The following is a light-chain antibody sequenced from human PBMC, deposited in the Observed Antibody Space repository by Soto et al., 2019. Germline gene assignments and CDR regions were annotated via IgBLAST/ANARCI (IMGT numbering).Light chain of an antibody. J-gene: IGKJ1*01. CDR1: QTVSNN. V-gene: IGKV3-15*01. Sequence: DIVMTQSPATLSVSPGDRVTLSCRGSQTVSNNLAWYQQKPGQAPRLLISSASTRATGVPGRFTGSGSGTACTLTISSLQSEDFAVYYWQHDYKWPPTFGQGAKVEI. CDR3: QHDYKWPPT. CDR2: SAS.